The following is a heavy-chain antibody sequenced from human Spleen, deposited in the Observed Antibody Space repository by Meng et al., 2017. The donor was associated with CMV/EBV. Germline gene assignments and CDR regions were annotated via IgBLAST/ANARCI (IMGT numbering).Heavy chain of an antibody. CDR3: AKDRGRSCGDGMDV. V-gene: IGHV3-30*02. CDR1: GFTFSSYE. D-gene: IGHD1-26*01. CDR2: IRYDVSNK. Sequence: GESLKIACAASGFTFSSYEMNWVRQAPGKGLEWVAFIRYDVSNKYYIASVKGRFTISRDNSKNTLYLQMYSLRAEDTAVYYCAKDRGRSCGDGMDVRGQGTTVTVSS. J-gene: IGHJ6*02.